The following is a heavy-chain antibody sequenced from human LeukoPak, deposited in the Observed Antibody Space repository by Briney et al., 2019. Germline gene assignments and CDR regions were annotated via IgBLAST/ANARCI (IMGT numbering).Heavy chain of an antibody. J-gene: IGHJ3*02. Sequence: GGSLTLSWSASGFTFNSYPVHWVRQAPGKGLEYVSGISRNGGSTYYADSVKGRFTISRDNSKNTLYLQMSSLRAEDTAVYYCVKESGFMVAPNSAFDIWGQGTMVTVSS. CDR2: ISRNGGST. CDR3: VKESGFMVAPNSAFDI. CDR1: GFTFNSYP. V-gene: IGHV3-64D*06. D-gene: IGHD4/OR15-4a*01.